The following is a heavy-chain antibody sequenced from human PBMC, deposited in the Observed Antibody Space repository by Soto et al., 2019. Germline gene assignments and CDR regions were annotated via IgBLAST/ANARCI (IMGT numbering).Heavy chain of an antibody. CDR1: GGSISSGDYY. D-gene: IGHD3-22*01. Sequence: SETLSLTCTVSGGSISSGDYYWSWIRQPPGKGLEWIGYIYYSGSTYYNPSLKSRVTISVDTSKNQFSPKLSSVTAADTAVYYCARRATYYYDSLRYYGMDVWGQGTTVTVSS. V-gene: IGHV4-30-4*01. CDR3: ARRATYYYDSLRYYGMDV. CDR2: IYYSGST. J-gene: IGHJ6*02.